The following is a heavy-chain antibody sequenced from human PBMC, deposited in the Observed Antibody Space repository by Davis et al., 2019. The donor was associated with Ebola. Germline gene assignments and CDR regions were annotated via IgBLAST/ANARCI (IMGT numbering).Heavy chain of an antibody. J-gene: IGHJ6*02. CDR1: GDTFIYY. CDR3: ARSREYRAGNSCSGVDV. Sequence: ASVTVSCKTSGDTFIYYIHFLRHPPVHCPEWTGKIDPDGDLKVYAQKFQGRVSMTRDTSTRTVYMELGSLTSSDTAIYYCARSREYRAGNSCSGVDVWGQGTTVTVSS. V-gene: IGHV1-46*01. CDR2: IDPDGDLK. D-gene: IGHD2/OR15-2a*01.